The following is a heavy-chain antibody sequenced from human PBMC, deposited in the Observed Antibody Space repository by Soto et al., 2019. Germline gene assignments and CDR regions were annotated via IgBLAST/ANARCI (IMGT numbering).Heavy chain of an antibody. CDR1: GFTFDNAW. D-gene: IGHD1-26*01. CDR2: IKSKTDGGTT. V-gene: IGHV3-15*01. Sequence: EVQLVESGGGLVKPGGSLRLSCAASGFTFDNAWMTWVRQAPGKGLEWVGRIKSKTDGGTTDYASPVKGRFTISRDDSKNMLYLPMNSLKTEDTAMYYCTTDLPWSYGALGYWAQGTLVTVSS. CDR3: TTDLPWSYGALGY. J-gene: IGHJ4*02.